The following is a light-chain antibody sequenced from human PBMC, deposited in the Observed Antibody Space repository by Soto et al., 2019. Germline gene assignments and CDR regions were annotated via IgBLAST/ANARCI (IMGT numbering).Light chain of an antibody. CDR2: YDD. V-gene: IGLV1-36*01. CDR1: SSNIGNNA. Sequence: QSALTQPPSVSEAPRQRVTISCSGSSSNIGNNAVNWYQQLPGKAPKLLIYYDDLLPSGVSDRFSGSYSGTSASLAISGLQSEDEADYYCGAWEHSLNGVVFGGGTKLSVL. J-gene: IGLJ2*01. CDR3: GAWEHSLNGVV.